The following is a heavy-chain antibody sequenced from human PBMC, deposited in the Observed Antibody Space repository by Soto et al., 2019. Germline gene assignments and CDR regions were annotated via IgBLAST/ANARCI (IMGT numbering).Heavy chain of an antibody. D-gene: IGHD6-13*01. V-gene: IGHV3-74*01. Sequence: PGGSLRLSCAASGFTFSSYWMHWVRQAPGKGLVWVSRINGDGSTTSYADSVKGRFTISRDNVKNTLYMQMNSPRAEDTAVYYCARSLRVAAGSNWFDPWGQGTLVTVSS. CDR2: INGDGSTT. J-gene: IGHJ5*02. CDR1: GFTFSSYW. CDR3: ARSLRVAAGSNWFDP.